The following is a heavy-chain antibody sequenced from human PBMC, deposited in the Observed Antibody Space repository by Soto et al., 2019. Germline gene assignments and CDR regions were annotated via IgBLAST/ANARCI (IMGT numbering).Heavy chain of an antibody. Sequence: QVQLVQSGAEVKKPGASVKVSCKASGYTFTGYYMHWVRQAPGQGLEWMGWINPNSGGTNYAQKFQGRVTMTRDTSISTAYMELSRLRSDDTAVYYCARDPRGYSYGWSDYYYGMDVWGQGTTVTVSS. CDR2: INPNSGGT. CDR3: ARDPRGYSYGWSDYYYGMDV. J-gene: IGHJ6*02. D-gene: IGHD5-18*01. CDR1: GYTFTGYY. V-gene: IGHV1-2*02.